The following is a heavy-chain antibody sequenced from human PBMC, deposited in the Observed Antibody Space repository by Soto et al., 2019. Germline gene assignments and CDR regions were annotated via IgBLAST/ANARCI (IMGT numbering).Heavy chain of an antibody. CDR3: VKDRYVDY. Sequence: PGGSLRLSCSVSGFIFSSFAMHWVRQAPGKGLQYVASISSEGASTYYADSVKGRFIISRDNSKNTLYLQMSSLRAEDTAVYYCVKDRYVDYWGQGILVT. V-gene: IGHV3-64D*06. J-gene: IGHJ4*02. CDR2: ISSEGAST. CDR1: GFIFSSFA.